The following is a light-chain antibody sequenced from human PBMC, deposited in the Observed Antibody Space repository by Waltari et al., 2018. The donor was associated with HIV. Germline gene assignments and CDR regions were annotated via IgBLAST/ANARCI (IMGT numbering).Light chain of an antibody. CDR3: NSRDNNDNHVV. CDR2: GKN. CDR1: SLRTYY. J-gene: IGLJ2*01. V-gene: IGLV3-19*01. Sequence: SSELTPDPAVSVALGQTGRITCQGASLRTYYASGYQQKPGQAPVLVIYGKNNRPSGIPDRFSGSSSGNTASLTITGAQAEDEADYYCNSRDNNDNHVVFGGGTKVTVL.